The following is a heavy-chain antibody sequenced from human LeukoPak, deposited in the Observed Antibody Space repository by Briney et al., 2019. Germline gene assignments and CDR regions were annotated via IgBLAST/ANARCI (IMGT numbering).Heavy chain of an antibody. CDR1: GYSFTGYY. CDR2: ISAYNGNT. V-gene: IGHV1-18*04. CDR3: AITYYYGSGSYAPDY. D-gene: IGHD3-10*01. Sequence: GASVKVSCKASGYSFTGYYMHWVRQAPGQGLEWMGWISAYNGNTNYAQKLQGRVTMTTDTSTSTAYMELRSLRSDDTAVYYCAITYYYGSGSYAPDYWGQGTLVTVSS. J-gene: IGHJ4*02.